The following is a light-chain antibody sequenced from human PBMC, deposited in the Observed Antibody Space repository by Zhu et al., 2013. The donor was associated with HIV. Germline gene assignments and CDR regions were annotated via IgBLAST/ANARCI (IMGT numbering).Light chain of an antibody. CDR2: AAS. J-gene: IGKJ2*01. V-gene: IGKV1-16*02. CDR3: QQYDVYPYT. CDR1: QAISTS. Sequence: DITMTQSPSSVSASVGGEVTITCRASQAISTSLAWFQQRPGRVPKSLIYAASSLHSGVPSKFRGGGSGTHFTLTINNLQPEDFGTYYCQQYDVYPYTFGQGTRLDMK.